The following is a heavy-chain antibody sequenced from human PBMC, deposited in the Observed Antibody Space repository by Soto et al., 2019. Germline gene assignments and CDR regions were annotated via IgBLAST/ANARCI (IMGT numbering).Heavy chain of an antibody. V-gene: IGHV4-30-4*01. Sequence: SETLSLTCTVSGGSIKSDYYWAWVRQPPGGGLEWMGYKYYSGGTDSDPSLEARVSFSVDTSKNQFFLNLTSVTVADTAVYFCARGRPNYFYYGLDVWGPGIPVTVSS. J-gene: IGHJ6*02. CDR1: GGSIKSDYY. CDR2: KYYSGGT. CDR3: ARGRPNYFYYGLDV.